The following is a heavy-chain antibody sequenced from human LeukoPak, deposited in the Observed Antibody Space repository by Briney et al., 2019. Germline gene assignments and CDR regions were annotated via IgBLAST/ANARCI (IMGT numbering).Heavy chain of an antibody. V-gene: IGHV1-69*04. Sequence: SVKVSCKASGGTYSSYAISWVRQAPGQGLEGMGRIIPILGMANYAQKFQGRVTITADKSTSTAYMQQSSLRSEDTAVYYCARTNAGYCSSTSYYGVDYYYYGMDVWGQGTTVTVSS. D-gene: IGHD2-2*01. J-gene: IGHJ6*02. CDR2: IIPILGMA. CDR3: ARTNAGYCSSTSYYGVDYYYYGMDV. CDR1: GGTYSSYA.